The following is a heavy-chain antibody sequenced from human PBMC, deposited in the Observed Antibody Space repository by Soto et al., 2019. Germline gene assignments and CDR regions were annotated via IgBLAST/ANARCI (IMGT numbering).Heavy chain of an antibody. D-gene: IGHD1-1*01. CDR1: GGTFSSYA. V-gene: IGHV1-69*13. CDR3: ARKSPEGRLERLLEVYYYYGMDV. CDR2: IIPIFGTA. Sequence: GASVKVSCKASGGTFSSYAISWVRQAPGQGLKWMGGIIPIFGTANYAQKFQGRVTITADESTSTAYMELSSLRSEDTAVYYCARKSPEGRLERLLEVYYYYGMDVWGQGTTVTVSS. J-gene: IGHJ6*02.